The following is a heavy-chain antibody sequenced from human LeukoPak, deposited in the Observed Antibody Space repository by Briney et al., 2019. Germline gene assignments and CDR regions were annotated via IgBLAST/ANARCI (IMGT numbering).Heavy chain of an antibody. Sequence: GGSLRLSCAAYGFTFSSYAMSWVRQAPGKGLEWVSAISGSGGSTYYPDSVKGRFTISRDNSKNTLYLQMNSLRAEDTAVYYCAKGCRYCSGGSTAYWGQGTLVTVSP. D-gene: IGHD2-15*01. J-gene: IGHJ4*02. V-gene: IGHV3-23*01. CDR3: AKGCRYCSGGSTAY. CDR1: GFTFSSYA. CDR2: ISGSGGST.